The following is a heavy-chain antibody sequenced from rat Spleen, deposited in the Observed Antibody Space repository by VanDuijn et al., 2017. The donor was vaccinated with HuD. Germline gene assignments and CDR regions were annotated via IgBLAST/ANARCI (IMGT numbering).Heavy chain of an antibody. Sequence: EVQLVESGGGLVQPGRSLKLSCAASGFTFNNYGMAWVRQTPTKGLEWVASISTGGTGTYYRDSVKGRFTVSRDNARSTLYLQMNSLRSEDTATYYCARLGGLRNWFAYWGQGTLVTVSS. J-gene: IGHJ3*01. CDR2: ISTGGTGT. CDR1: GFTFNNYG. V-gene: IGHV5S13*01. D-gene: IGHD4-3*01. CDR3: ARLGGLRNWFAY.